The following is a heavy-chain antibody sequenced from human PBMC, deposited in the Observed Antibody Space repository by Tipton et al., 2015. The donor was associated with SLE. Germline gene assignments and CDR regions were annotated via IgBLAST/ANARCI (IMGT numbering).Heavy chain of an antibody. CDR1: GGSISSYY. Sequence: TLSLTCTVSGGSISSYYWSWIRQPPGKGLEWIGYIYYSGSTNYNPSLKSRVTISVDTSKNQFSLELSSVTAADTAVYYCARDGPRWFDPWGQGTLVTVSS. J-gene: IGHJ5*02. CDR3: ARDGPRWFDP. V-gene: IGHV4-59*01. CDR2: IYYSGST.